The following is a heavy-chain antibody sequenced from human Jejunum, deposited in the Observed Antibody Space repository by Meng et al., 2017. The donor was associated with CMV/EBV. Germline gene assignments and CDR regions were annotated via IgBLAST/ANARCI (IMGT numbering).Heavy chain of an antibody. V-gene: IGHV3-11*01. CDR2: ISGRSSSI. CDR1: GFTFSDFY. Sequence: GFTFSDFYMHWIRQAPGKGLECLAYISGRSSSIFYADSVKGRFTISRDNAKNSVYLQMNNVKVDDTAVYYCARQNDYGGNFYFFDYWGQGTLVTVSS. J-gene: IGHJ4*02. D-gene: IGHD4-23*01. CDR3: ARQNDYGGNFYFFDY.